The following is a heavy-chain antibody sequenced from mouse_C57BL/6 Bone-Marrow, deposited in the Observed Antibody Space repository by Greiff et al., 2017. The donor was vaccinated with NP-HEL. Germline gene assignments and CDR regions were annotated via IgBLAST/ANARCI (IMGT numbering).Heavy chain of an antibody. Sequence: EVMLVESGGDLVKPGGSLKLSCAASGFTFSSYGMSWVRQTPDKRLEWVATISSGGSYTYYPDSVKGRFTISRDTAKNTLYLQMSSLKSEDTAMYYCARHYYGSSYGSYAMDYWGQGTSVTVSS. CDR2: ISSGGSYT. CDR3: ARHYYGSSYGSYAMDY. CDR1: GFTFSSYG. V-gene: IGHV5-6*02. J-gene: IGHJ4*01. D-gene: IGHD1-1*01.